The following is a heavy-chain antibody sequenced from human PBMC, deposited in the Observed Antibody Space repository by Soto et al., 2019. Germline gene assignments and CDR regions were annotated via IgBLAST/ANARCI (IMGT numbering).Heavy chain of an antibody. CDR2: MNPDTGTS. J-gene: IGHJ4*02. CDR1: GYLFTTYD. Sequence: QVQLVQSGAEVRKPGASVKVSCKASGYLFTTYDINWVRQARGQGLEWLGWMNPDTGTSGYAEKCRGRVTMTRTTSITTAYLEMSGVTSDDTAVYYCVRGGEHFGDYVDLDYWGQGALVIVSS. V-gene: IGHV1-8*01. CDR3: VRGGEHFGDYVDLDY. D-gene: IGHD4-17*01.